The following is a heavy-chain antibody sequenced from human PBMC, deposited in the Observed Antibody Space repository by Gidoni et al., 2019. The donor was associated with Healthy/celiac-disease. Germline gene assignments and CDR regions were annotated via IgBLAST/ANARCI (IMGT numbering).Heavy chain of an antibody. CDR1: GGSISSSSYY. CDR2: IYYSGST. J-gene: IGHJ6*03. V-gene: IGHV4-39*01. Sequence: QLQLQESGPGLVKPSETLSLTCTVSGGSISSSSYYWGWIRKPPGKVLEWIGSIYYSGSTYYNPSLKSRVTISVDTSKNQFSLKLSSVTAADTAVYYCASSYCSSTSCYLWTARDYYYYYYMDVWGKGTTVTVSS. CDR3: ASSYCSSTSCYLWTARDYYYYYYMDV. D-gene: IGHD2-2*01.